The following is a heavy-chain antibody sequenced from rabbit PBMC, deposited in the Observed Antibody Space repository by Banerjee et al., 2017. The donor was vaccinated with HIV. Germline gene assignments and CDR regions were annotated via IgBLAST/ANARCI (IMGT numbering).Heavy chain of an antibody. D-gene: IGHD6-1*01. CDR3: ARKLDASGGSVAYALDL. V-gene: IGHV1S40*01. CDR1: GFSFSSSYY. J-gene: IGHJ4*01. CDR2: IYAGSSGST. Sequence: QSLEESGGDLVKPGASLTLTCTASGFSFSSSYYMCWVRQAPGKGLEWIACIYAGSSGSTYYASWAKGRFTISKTSSTTVTLQMTSLTVADTATYFCARKLDASGGSVAYALDLWGQGTLVTVS.